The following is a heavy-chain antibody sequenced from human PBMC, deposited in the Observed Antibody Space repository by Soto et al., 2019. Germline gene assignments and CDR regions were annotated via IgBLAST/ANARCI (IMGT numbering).Heavy chain of an antibody. D-gene: IGHD2-2*02. CDR2: IYYSGRT. CDR3: ARGYCSSTICYIWDNWFDP. J-gene: IGHJ5*02. Sequence: SETLSLTCTVSGGSISSYYWSWIRQLPGKGLEWIGYIYYSGRTNYNPSLKSRVTISVDTSKNQFSLKLSSVTAADTAVYYCARGYCSSTICYIWDNWFDPWGQGTLVTVSS. CDR1: GGSISSYY. V-gene: IGHV4-59*01.